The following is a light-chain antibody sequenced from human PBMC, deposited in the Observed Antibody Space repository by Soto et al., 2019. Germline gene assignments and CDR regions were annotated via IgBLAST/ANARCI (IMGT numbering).Light chain of an antibody. J-gene: IGKJ1*01. V-gene: IGKV3-20*01. CDR1: QSVTRTY. CDR3: QQYGSSPLT. CDR2: GAS. Sequence: EIVLTQSPGTLSLSPGERAALSCRASQSVTRTYLAWYQQRPGQAPRLLIYGASSRATGIPDRFSGSGSGKDFSLTISRLEPEDFAGYYCQQYGSSPLTFGQGTKVEIK.